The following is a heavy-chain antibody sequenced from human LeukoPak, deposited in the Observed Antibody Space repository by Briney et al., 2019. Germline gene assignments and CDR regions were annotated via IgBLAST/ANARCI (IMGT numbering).Heavy chain of an antibody. Sequence: RESGPALVKPTQTLTLTCTFSGFSLSTSGMCVSWIRQPPGKALEWLARIDWDDDKYYSTSLKTRLTISKDTSKNQVVLTMTNMDPVDTATYYCARIHGYCSGGSCYNVSFFDSWGQGTLVTVSS. CDR1: GFSLSTSGMC. CDR2: IDWDDDK. D-gene: IGHD2-15*01. CDR3: ARIHGYCSGGSCYNVSFFDS. J-gene: IGHJ4*02. V-gene: IGHV2-70*11.